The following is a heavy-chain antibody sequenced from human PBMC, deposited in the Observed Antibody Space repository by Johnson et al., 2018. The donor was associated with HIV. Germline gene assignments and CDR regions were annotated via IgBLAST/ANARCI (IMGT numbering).Heavy chain of an antibody. J-gene: IGHJ3*02. CDR2: ISSGGDT. V-gene: IGHV3-66*01. Sequence: VQLVESGGGVVQTGGSLRLSCVVSGFTVSSNYITWVRQAPGKGLEWVSVISSGGDTYYADSVKDRFTISRDNSKNTLYLQMNRLRAEDTAVYYCARAPGYSRAFDIWGQGTMVTVST. D-gene: IGHD5-18*01. CDR1: GFTVSSNY. CDR3: ARAPGYSRAFDI.